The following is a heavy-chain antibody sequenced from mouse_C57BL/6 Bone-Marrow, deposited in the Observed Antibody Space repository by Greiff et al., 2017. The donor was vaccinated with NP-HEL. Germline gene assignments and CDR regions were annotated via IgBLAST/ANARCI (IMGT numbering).Heavy chain of an antibody. D-gene: IGHD2-1*01. CDR2: INPYNGGT. V-gene: IGHV1-19*01. CDR1: GYTFTDYY. Sequence: QLQQSGPVLVKPGASVKMSCKASGYTFTDYYMNWVKQSHGKSLEWIGVINPYNGGTSYNQKFKGKATLTVDKSSSTAYMELNSLTSEDSAVYYCARDYYGNYVYAMDYWGQGTSVTVSS. CDR3: ARDYYGNYVYAMDY. J-gene: IGHJ4*01.